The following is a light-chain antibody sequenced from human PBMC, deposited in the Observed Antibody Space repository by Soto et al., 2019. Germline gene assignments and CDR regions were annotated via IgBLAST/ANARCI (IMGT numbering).Light chain of an antibody. Sequence: EIVLTQSPGTLSLSPGERATLSCRASQSVNRSYLVWYQQRPGQAPRLLIYGASSRATGIPDRFSGSASGADFTLTISRLEPEDFAVYYCQQVGSSPLTFGQGTRLEIK. CDR2: GAS. CDR1: QSVNRSY. J-gene: IGKJ5*01. V-gene: IGKV3-20*01. CDR3: QQVGSSPLT.